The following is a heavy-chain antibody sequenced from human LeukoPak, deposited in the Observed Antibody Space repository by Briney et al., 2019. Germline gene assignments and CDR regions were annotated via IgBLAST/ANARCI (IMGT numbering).Heavy chain of an antibody. CDR3: ARHRIDYGGNDNYFDY. V-gene: IGHV1-46*01. Sequence: ASVKVSCKASGYTFTSYYMHWVRQAPGQGLEWMGIINPSGGSTSYAQKFQGRVTMTRDMSTSTVYMELSSLRSEDTAVYYCARHRIDYGGNDNYFDYWGQGTLVTVSS. CDR1: GYTFTSYY. J-gene: IGHJ4*02. D-gene: IGHD4-23*01. CDR2: INPSGGST.